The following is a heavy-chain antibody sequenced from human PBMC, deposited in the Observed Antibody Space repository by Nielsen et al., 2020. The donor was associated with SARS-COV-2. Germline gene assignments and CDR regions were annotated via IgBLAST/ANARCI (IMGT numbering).Heavy chain of an antibody. V-gene: IGHV3-30*19. Sequence: GESLKISCAASGFTFGSYGMHWVRQAPGKGLEWVAVISFDGSDEYSADSVKGRFTISRDNAKNTLYLQMTSLRTEDTAVYYCAREDSCELLRTYDALDIWGQGTMVSVSS. J-gene: IGHJ3*02. CDR2: ISFDGSDE. D-gene: IGHD3-10*01. CDR1: GFTFGSYG. CDR3: AREDSCELLRTYDALDI.